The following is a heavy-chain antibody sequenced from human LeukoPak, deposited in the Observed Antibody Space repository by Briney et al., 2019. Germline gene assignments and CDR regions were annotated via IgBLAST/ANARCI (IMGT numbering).Heavy chain of an antibody. Sequence: GGSLRLSCAASGFTFSSYWMSWVRQAPGKGLEWVANIKQDGSEKYYVGSVKGRFTISRDNAKNSLYPQMNSLRAEDTAVYYCARDSPYLRFLEWLSDANWFDPWGQGTLVTVSS. CDR3: ARDSPYLRFLEWLSDANWFDP. CDR2: IKQDGSEK. D-gene: IGHD3-3*01. V-gene: IGHV3-7*03. CDR1: GFTFSSYW. J-gene: IGHJ5*02.